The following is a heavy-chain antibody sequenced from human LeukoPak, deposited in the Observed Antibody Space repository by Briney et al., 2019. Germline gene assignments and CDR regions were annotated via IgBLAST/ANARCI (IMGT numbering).Heavy chain of an antibody. CDR2: IYSGGST. CDR1: GFTVSSNY. Sequence: QSGGSLRLSCAASGFTVSSNYMSWVRQAPGKGLEWVSVIYSGGSTHYADSVRGRFTISRDNSKNTVYLHMNSLRVDDTAVYYCARETFTIPFDYWGQGTLVTVSS. V-gene: IGHV3-53*01. D-gene: IGHD5-24*01. CDR3: ARETFTIPFDY. J-gene: IGHJ4*02.